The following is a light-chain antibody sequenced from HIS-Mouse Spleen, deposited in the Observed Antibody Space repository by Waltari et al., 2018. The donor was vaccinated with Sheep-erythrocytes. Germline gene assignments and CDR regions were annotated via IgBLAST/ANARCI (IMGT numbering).Light chain of an antibody. CDR1: QSLVHSDGNTY. CDR3: MQGT. Sequence: DVAMTQSPLSLPVTLGQPASISCRSSQSLVHSDGNTYLNWFQQRPGQSPRRLIYKGSNRDSGVPDRFSGSGSGTDFTLKISRVEAEDVGVYYCMQGTFGQGTKLEIK. CDR2: KGS. V-gene: IGKV2-30*02. J-gene: IGKJ2*01.